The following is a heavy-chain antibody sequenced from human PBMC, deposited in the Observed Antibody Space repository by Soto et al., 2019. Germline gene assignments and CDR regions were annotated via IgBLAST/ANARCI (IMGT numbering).Heavy chain of an antibody. J-gene: IGHJ6*02. CDR1: GYTFSSYE. CDR3: AREDRYYGMDV. Sequence: ASVKVSCKTAGYTFSSYETGWVRQAPGQGLEWMGWISPKNGNTNYAQKFQGRVTVTTDISTNTAYMELRSLRSDDTAVYYCAREDRYYGMDVWGQGTTVTVSS. CDR2: ISPKNGNT. D-gene: IGHD2-15*01. V-gene: IGHV1-18*01.